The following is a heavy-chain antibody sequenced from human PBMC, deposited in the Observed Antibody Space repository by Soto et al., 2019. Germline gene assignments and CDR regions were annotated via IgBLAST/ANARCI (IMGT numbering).Heavy chain of an antibody. Sequence: SETLSLTCAFYGGSFSGYYWTWIRQPPGTGLEWIGEINHSGGTNYNPSLKSRVTISVDTSKNQFSLKLTSVTAADTAVYYCARDKITGLFDYWGQGTLVTVSS. V-gene: IGHV4-34*01. J-gene: IGHJ4*02. CDR1: GGSFSGYY. D-gene: IGHD2-8*02. CDR3: ARDKITGLFDY. CDR2: INHSGGT.